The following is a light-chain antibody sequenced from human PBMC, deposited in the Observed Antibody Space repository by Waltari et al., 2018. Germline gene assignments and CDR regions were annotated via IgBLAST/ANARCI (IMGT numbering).Light chain of an antibody. CDR3: HSRDSSGNVL. CDR2: GKN. CDR1: SLRTYY. J-gene: IGLJ2*01. V-gene: IGLV3-19*01. Sequence: SSELTQDPAVSVALGQTVRIHCQGSSLRTYYVSWFHQKPGQAPALVIYGKNNRPSGIPDRFSASSSGSTASLTIIGAQAEDEADYYCHSRDSSGNVLIGGGTKLTVV.